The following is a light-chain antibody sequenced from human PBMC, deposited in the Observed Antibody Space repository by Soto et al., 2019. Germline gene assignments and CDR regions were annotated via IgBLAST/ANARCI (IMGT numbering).Light chain of an antibody. J-gene: IGKJ4*01. CDR1: QSVSSSY. CDR2: GAS. CDR3: QQYNNWPPLT. Sequence: EIVLTQSPCTLSLSPGERATLSCRASQSVSSSYLAWYQQKPGQAPRLLIYGASSRATGIPDRFSGSGSGTEFTLTISSLQSEDFAVYYCQQYNNWPPLTFGGGTKV. V-gene: IGKV3-20*01.